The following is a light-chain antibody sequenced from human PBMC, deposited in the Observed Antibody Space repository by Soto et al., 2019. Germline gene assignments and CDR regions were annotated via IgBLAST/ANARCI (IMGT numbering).Light chain of an antibody. CDR2: GAS. CDR3: QQYVSSPWA. CDR1: QSVSGSF. J-gene: IGKJ1*01. Sequence: EIVLAQSPGTLSLSPGESATLSCRASQSVSGSFLAWYQQKAGQAPRLLIYGASRRATGIPDRFSGSGSGTDFTLTISRLEPEDFAVYYCQQYVSSPWAFGQGTKVEI. V-gene: IGKV3-20*01.